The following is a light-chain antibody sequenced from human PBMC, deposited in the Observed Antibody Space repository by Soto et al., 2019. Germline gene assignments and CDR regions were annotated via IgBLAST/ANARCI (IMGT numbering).Light chain of an antibody. Sequence: QSVLTQPPSVSGAPGQRVTISCTGSSSNIGASYDVNWYQQLPGTAPKLLIYGNTNRPSGVPDRFSGSKSGTSASLAITGLQAVDEGDYYCQSYDSSLSGYVFGTGTKLTVL. J-gene: IGLJ1*01. CDR1: SSNIGASYD. CDR3: QSYDSSLSGYV. CDR2: GNT. V-gene: IGLV1-40*01.